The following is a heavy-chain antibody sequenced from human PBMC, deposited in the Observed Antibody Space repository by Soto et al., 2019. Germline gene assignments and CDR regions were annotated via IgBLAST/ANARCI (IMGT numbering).Heavy chain of an antibody. J-gene: IGHJ4*02. V-gene: IGHV4-39*01. Sequence: PSETLSLTCIVSGESISSSSYYWGWIRQPPGKGLEWIGSIYHSGRTYYNPSLKSRVSISIDTSKNQFSLKLSSVTAADTALYYCARQRTTVVTQAYFDYWGQGALATVSS. CDR1: GESISSSSYY. CDR2: IYHSGRT. D-gene: IGHD2-21*02. CDR3: ARQRTTVVTQAYFDY.